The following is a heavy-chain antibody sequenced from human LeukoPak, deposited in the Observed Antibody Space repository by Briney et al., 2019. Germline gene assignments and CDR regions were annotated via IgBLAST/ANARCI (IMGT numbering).Heavy chain of an antibody. V-gene: IGHV3-21*01. J-gene: IGHJ4*02. Sequence: PGGSLGLSCAASGFTFSSYSMKWVRQAPGKGLEWVSSITSSSSYIYYADSVKGRFTISRDNAKNSLYLQMNSLRAEDTAVYYCARAPIVVVPAAKSGYFDYWGQGTLVTVSS. CDR2: ITSSSSYI. D-gene: IGHD2-2*01. CDR1: GFTFSSYS. CDR3: ARAPIVVVPAAKSGYFDY.